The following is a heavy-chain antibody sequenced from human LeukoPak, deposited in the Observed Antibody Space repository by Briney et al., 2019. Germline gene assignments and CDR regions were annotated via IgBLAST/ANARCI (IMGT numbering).Heavy chain of an antibody. D-gene: IGHD6-6*01. CDR3: AREGGSSSISAPLDD. J-gene: IGHJ4*02. CDR2: IIPIFGTA. CDR1: GGTFSSYA. V-gene: IGHV1-69*05. Sequence: SSVKVSCKASGGTFSSYAISWVRQAPGQGLEWMGGIIPIFGTANYAQKFQGRVTITTDESTSTAYMELSSLRSEDTAVHYCAREGGSSSISAPLDDLGQGTLVTVSS.